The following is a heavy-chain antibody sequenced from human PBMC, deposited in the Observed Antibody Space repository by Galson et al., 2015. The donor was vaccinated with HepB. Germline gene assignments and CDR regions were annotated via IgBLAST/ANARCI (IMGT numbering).Heavy chain of an antibody. D-gene: IGHD2-2*01. Sequence: QSGAEVKKPGESLKISCKGSGYRFASDWIGWVRQMPGKGLEWMGIIYPDDSDTRYSPSFQGQVTISADKSISTAYLHWSSLKASDTAMYYCARRFCTSNTCPGVDYWGQGTLVTVSS. J-gene: IGHJ4*02. CDR3: ARRFCTSNTCPGVDY. CDR2: IYPDDSDT. V-gene: IGHV5-51*01. CDR1: GYRFASDW.